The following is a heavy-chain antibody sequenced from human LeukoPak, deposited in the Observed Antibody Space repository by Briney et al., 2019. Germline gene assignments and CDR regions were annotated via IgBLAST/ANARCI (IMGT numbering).Heavy chain of an antibody. J-gene: IGHJ4*02. CDR1: GGSISSYY. Sequence: SETLSLTCTVSGGSISSYYWSWIRQPPGKGLEWIGYIYYSGSTNYNPSLKSRVTISVDTSKNQFSLKLSSVTAADTAVYYCASITIFGVVINWGQGTLVTVSS. CDR2: IYYSGST. CDR3: ASITIFGVVIN. D-gene: IGHD3-3*01. V-gene: IGHV4-59*01.